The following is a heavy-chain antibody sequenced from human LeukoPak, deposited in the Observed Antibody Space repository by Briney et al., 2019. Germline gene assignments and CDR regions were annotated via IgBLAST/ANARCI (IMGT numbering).Heavy chain of an antibody. CDR2: IYSGGTT. CDR1: GFTVSSSY. J-gene: IGHJ4*02. Sequence: GGSLRLSCAASGFTVSSSYMSWVRQAPGKGLEWVSVIYSGGTTSYADSVKGRFTISRDNSKNTLYLQMNSLRAEDTAVYYCAKGFSLDYWGQGTLVTVSS. V-gene: IGHV3-66*01. CDR3: AKGFSLDY.